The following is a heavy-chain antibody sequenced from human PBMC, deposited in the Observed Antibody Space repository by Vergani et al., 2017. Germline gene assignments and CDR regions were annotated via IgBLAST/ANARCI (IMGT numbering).Heavy chain of an antibody. J-gene: IGHJ4*02. CDR3: AGWGSGDYQRRVLDY. CDR2: ISGSGVST. Sequence: EVQLLESGGGLVQPGGSLRLSCAASGFTFSSDAMSWVRHAPGKGLEWVSAISGSGVSTYYADSVKGRFPISRDNSKNTRYLQMSSRRAGDTAVYYCAGWGSGDYQRRVLDYWGQGTLVTVSS. D-gene: IGHD3-3*01. CDR1: GFTFSSDA. V-gene: IGHV3-23*01.